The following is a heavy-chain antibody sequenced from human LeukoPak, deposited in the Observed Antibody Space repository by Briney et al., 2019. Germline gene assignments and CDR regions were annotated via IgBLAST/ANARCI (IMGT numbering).Heavy chain of an antibody. CDR3: ARAVTRWLERGPIDY. D-gene: IGHD5-24*01. CDR1: GYTFTSYY. Sequence: ASVKVSCKVSGYTFTSYYMHWVRQAPGQGLEWMGIINPSGGSTSYAQKFQGRVTMTRDMSTSTVYMELSSLRSEDTAVYYCARAVTRWLERGPIDYWGQGTLVTVSS. CDR2: INPSGGST. J-gene: IGHJ4*02. V-gene: IGHV1-46*01.